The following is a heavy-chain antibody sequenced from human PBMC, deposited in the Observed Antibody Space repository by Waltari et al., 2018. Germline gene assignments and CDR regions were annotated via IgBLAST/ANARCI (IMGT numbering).Heavy chain of an antibody. Sequence: QVQLQQWGAGLLKPSETLSLTCAVYGGSFSGYYWSWIRQPPGEGLEWIGEINHRGSVNYNPSLKSRVFMSVDTSKNQFSLKVTSVTAADTAVYYCARARVVKGYYYYGMDVWGQGATVTVS. CDR3: ARARVVKGYYYYGMDV. CDR2: INHRGSV. CDR1: GGSFSGYY. J-gene: IGHJ6*02. D-gene: IGHD3-3*01. V-gene: IGHV4-34*02.